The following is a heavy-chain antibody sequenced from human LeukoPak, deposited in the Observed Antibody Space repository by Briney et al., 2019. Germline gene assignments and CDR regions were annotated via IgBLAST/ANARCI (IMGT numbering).Heavy chain of an antibody. CDR2: IIPIFGTA. CDR1: GGTFSRYA. Sequence: SVKVSCRASGGTFSRYAISWVRQAPGQGLEWMGGIIPIFGTANYTKKFQGRVTITADESTSAAYMELSSLRSEDTAVYYCARDRYYSDSSGYTPHYFDYWGQGTLVTVSS. J-gene: IGHJ4*02. CDR3: ARDRYYSDSSGYTPHYFDY. D-gene: IGHD3-22*01. V-gene: IGHV1-69*13.